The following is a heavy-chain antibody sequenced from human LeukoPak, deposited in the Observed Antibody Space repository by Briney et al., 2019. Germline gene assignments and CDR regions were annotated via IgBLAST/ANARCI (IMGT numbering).Heavy chain of an antibody. J-gene: IGHJ5*02. D-gene: IGHD2-21*01. CDR1: GYSFTDYY. CDR3: ARADRLHGGPYLIGP. V-gene: IGHV1-2*02. CDR2: INPNSGGT. Sequence: GASVKVSCKASGYSFTDYYMHWVRQAPGQGLEWMGWINPNSGGTNSAQKFRGRVTMTRDTSITTVYMEVSWLTSDDTAIYYCARADRLHGGPYLIGPWGQGTLVTVS.